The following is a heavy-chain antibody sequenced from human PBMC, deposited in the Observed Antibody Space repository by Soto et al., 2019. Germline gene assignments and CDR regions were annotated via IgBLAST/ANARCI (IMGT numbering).Heavy chain of an antibody. CDR2: TYYRSRWYS. CDR3: PRDPPGFHSAFDF. V-gene: IGHV6-1*01. D-gene: IGHD1-1*01. CDR1: GDSVSSNVAA. J-gene: IGHJ4*02. Sequence: SQTLSLTCAISGDSVSSNVAAWNRIRQSPSRGLEWLGSTYYRSRWYSDYAPSVKSRITVNPDTSQTQSSLQLNSVTPQDTAICHCPRDPPGFHSAFDFWGQGTLVAVSS.